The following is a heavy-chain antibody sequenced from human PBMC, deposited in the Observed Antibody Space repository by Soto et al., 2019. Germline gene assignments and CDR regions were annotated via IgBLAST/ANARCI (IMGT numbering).Heavy chain of an antibody. Sequence: EVQLLESGGGLVQPGGSLRLSCAASGFVFSNYGMTWVRQAPGKGLEWVSTVSENGDYTSYADSVKGRFTISRDNSKNTLYVQMNSLRAEDTAVYYCARRTAVRNFDYRGQGTLVTVSS. CDR3: ARRTAVRNFDY. CDR1: GFVFSNYG. CDR2: VSENGDYT. D-gene: IGHD6-19*01. V-gene: IGHV3-23*01. J-gene: IGHJ4*02.